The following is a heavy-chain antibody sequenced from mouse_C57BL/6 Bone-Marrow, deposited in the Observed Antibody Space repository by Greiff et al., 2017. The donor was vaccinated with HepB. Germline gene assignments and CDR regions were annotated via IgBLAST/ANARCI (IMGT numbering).Heavy chain of an antibody. V-gene: IGHV5-15*01. CDR1: GFTFSDYG. J-gene: IGHJ1*03. CDR3: ARPDGYRWYFDV. CDR2: ISNLAYSI. Sequence: EVQLQESGGGLVQPGGSLKLSCAASGFTFSDYGMAWVRQAPRKGPEWVAFISNLAYSIYYADTVTGRFTISRENAKNTLYLEMSSLRSEDTAMYYCARPDGYRWYFDVWGTGTTVTVSS. D-gene: IGHD2-3*01.